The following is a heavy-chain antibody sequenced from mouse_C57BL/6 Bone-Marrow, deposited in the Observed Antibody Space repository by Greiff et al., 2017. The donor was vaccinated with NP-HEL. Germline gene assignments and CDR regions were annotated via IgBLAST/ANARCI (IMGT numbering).Heavy chain of an antibody. Sequence: QVQLQQSGAELVRPGTSVKVSCKASGYAFTNYLIEWVKQRPGQGLEWIGVINPGSGGTNTNEKFKGKATLTADKSSSTAYMQLSSLTSEDSAVYFCARGYYSNYWGQGTTLTVSS. CDR1: GYAFTNYL. CDR3: ARGYYSNY. J-gene: IGHJ2*01. D-gene: IGHD2-5*01. CDR2: INPGSGGT. V-gene: IGHV1-54*01.